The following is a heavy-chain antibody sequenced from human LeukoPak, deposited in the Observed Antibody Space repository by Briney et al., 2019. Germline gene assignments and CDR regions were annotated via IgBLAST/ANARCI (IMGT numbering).Heavy chain of an antibody. V-gene: IGHV4-59*01. D-gene: IGHD4-17*01. CDR3: ARGARYGEN. J-gene: IGHJ4*02. CDR2: IYYSGST. CDR1: GGSISSYY. Sequence: PSETLSLTCTVSGGSISSYYWSWIRQPPGKGLEWIGYIYYSGSTNYNPSLKSRVTISVDTSKNQFSLRLSSVTAADTAVYYCARGARYGENWGQGTLVTVSS.